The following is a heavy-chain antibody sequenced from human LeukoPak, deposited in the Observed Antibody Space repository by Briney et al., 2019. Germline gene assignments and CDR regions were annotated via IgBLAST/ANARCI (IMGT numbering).Heavy chain of an antibody. CDR1: GGSFSAYY. CDR2: TNHSGST. CDR3: ARRRAVAGTWYFDL. D-gene: IGHD6-19*01. J-gene: IGHJ2*01. V-gene: IGHV4-34*01. Sequence: PSETLSLTCAVYGGSFSAYYWSWIRQPPGKGLEWIGETNHSGSTNYNPSLKSRVTISVDTSKNQFSLKLSSVTAADTAVYYCARRRAVAGTWYFDLWGRGNLV.